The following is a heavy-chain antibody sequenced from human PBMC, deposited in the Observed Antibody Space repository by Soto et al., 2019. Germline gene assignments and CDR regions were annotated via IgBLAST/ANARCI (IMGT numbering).Heavy chain of an antibody. V-gene: IGHV1-69*13. CDR1: GGTFSSYA. CDR3: ARSRLRLGELKFDP. CDR2: IIPIFGTA. Sequence: SVKVSCKASGGTFSSYAISWVRQAPGQGLEWMGGIIPIFGTANYAQKFQGRVTITADESTSTAYMELSSLRSEDTAVCYCARSRLRLGELKFDPWGQGTLVTVSS. J-gene: IGHJ5*02. D-gene: IGHD3-16*01.